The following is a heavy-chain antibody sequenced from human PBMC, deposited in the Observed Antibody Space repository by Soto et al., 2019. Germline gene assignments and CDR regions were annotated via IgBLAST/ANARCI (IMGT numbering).Heavy chain of an antibody. Sequence: LRLSCAASGFTFSSYTMNWVRQAPGKGLEWVSSITSSSSYIYYADSVKGRFTISRDNAKNSLSLQMNSLSDEDTAVYYCARESALGFDPWGQGTLVTVSS. J-gene: IGHJ5*02. CDR2: ITSSSSYI. CDR1: GFTFSSYT. CDR3: ARESALGFDP. V-gene: IGHV3-21*01. D-gene: IGHD3-3*01.